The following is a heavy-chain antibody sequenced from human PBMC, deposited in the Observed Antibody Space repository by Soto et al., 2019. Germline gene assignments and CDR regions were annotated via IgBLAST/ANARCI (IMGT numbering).Heavy chain of an antibody. D-gene: IGHD5-12*01. CDR2: ISYDGSNK. J-gene: IGHJ4*02. CDR3: AREVPYSGYDY. CDR1: GFTFSSYA. V-gene: IGHV3-30-3*01. Sequence: GGSLRLSCAASGFTFSSYAMHWVRQAPGKGLEWVAVISYDGSNKYYADSVKGRFTISRDNSKNTLYLQMNSLRAEDTAVYYCAREVPYSGYDYWGQGTLVTVSS.